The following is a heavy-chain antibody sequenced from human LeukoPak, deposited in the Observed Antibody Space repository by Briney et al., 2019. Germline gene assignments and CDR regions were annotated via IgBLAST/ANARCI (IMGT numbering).Heavy chain of an antibody. J-gene: IGHJ4*02. CDR1: GGSFSGYY. Sequence: SETLSLTCAVYGGSFSGYYWSWIRQPPGKGLEWIGEINHSGSTNYNPSLKSRVTISVDTSKNQFSLKLSSVSAADTAVYYCARPASYWGQGTLVTVSS. V-gene: IGHV4-34*01. CDR2: INHSGST. CDR3: ARPASY.